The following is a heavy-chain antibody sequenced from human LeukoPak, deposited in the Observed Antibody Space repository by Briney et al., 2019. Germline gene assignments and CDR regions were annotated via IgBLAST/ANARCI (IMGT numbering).Heavy chain of an antibody. CDR2: IYSGGST. V-gene: IGHV3-53*01. CDR3: IYGYTLDF. CDR1: GFTVSSNY. J-gene: IGHJ4*02. Sequence: GGSLRLTCAASGFTVSSNYMNWVRQAPGKGLEWVSVIYSGGSTNYADSVKGRFTISRDNSKNTLYLQMNSLRAEDTAMYYCIYGYTLDFWGQGTLVTVSS. D-gene: IGHD5-18*01.